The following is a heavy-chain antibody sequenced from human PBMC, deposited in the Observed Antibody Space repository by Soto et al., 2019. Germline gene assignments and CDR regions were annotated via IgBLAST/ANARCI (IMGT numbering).Heavy chain of an antibody. Sequence: SKTLSLTCAVSGGSMRSYCWSWIRQPAGKGLEWIGRIYSSGITSYNPSLKSRVTMSVDTSKNQVSLRLNSMTAADTAVYYCARGLRAFDPWGQGTTMTVYS. J-gene: IGHJ5*02. D-gene: IGHD3-16*01. CDR3: ARGLRAFDP. CDR1: GGSMRSYC. V-gene: IGHV4-4*07. CDR2: IYSSGIT.